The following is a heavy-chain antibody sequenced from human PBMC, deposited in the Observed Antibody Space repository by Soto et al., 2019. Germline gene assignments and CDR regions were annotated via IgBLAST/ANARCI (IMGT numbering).Heavy chain of an antibody. Sequence: QVQLVQSGAEVKKPGASVKVSCQVSGYTFTRYGLSWVRQAPGQGLEWMGWISAFDGNTDYAQKFQGRVTMTIDTSTSTAYMDLRSLSSDATAVYYCARPIPTLLRGVSRVSVMDVWGQGTTVTVSS. CDR1: GYTFTRYG. J-gene: IGHJ6*02. V-gene: IGHV1-18*01. D-gene: IGHD3-10*01. CDR2: ISAFDGNT. CDR3: ARPIPTLLRGVSRVSVMDV.